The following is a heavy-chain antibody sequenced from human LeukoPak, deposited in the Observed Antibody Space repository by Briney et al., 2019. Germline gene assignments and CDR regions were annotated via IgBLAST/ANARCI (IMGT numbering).Heavy chain of an antibody. CDR3: AKSLWFSVPPQFDY. D-gene: IGHD3-10*01. CDR2: IRYDRSNK. J-gene: IGHJ4*02. CDR1: GFTFSSYG. Sequence: PGGSLRLSCAASGFTFSSYGMHWVRQAPGKGLEWVAFIRYDRSNKYYADSVKGRLTISRDNSKNTLYLQMNSLRAEDTAVYYCAKSLWFSVPPQFDYWGQGTLVTVSS. V-gene: IGHV3-30*02.